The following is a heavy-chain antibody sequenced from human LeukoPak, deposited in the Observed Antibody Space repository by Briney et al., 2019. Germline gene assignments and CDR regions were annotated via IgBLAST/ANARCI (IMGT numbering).Heavy chain of an antibody. CDR3: TRGQTGIRV. J-gene: IGHJ4*02. CDR1: GFTFSNYA. CDR2: ISGSGDST. Sequence: GRSLRLSCAASGFTFSNYAMSWVRQAPGKGLEWVSGISGSGDSTYYADSVKGRFTISRDNSKNSLYLQMNSLRAEDTAVYYCTRGQTGIRVWGQGTLVTVSS. D-gene: IGHD3-10*01. V-gene: IGHV3-23*01.